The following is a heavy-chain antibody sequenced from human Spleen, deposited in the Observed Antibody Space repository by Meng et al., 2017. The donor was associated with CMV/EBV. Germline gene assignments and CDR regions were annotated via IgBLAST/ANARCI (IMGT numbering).Heavy chain of an antibody. CDR1: GFTFSSYG. Sequence: GGSLRLSCAASGFTFSSYGMHWVRQAPGKGLEWVAFIRYDGSNKYYADSVKGRFTISRDNSKNTLYLQMNSLRAEDTAVYYCATFEYSSSRGDYWGQGTLVTVSS. D-gene: IGHD6-6*01. J-gene: IGHJ4*02. V-gene: IGHV3-30*02. CDR2: IRYDGSNK. CDR3: ATFEYSSSRGDY.